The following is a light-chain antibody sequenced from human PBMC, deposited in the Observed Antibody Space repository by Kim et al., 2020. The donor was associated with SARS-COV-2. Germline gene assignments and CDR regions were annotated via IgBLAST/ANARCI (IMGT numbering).Light chain of an antibody. CDR3: STWDDSLNGPV. CDR2: SNN. CDR1: RSNIGSNT. J-gene: IGLJ2*01. V-gene: IGLV1-44*01. Sequence: GQRVTISGSGSRSNIGSNTVTWYQQLPGTAPKLLIYSNNQRPSGVPDRFSGSKSGTSASLAISGLQSEDEADYYCSTWDDSLNGPVFGGGTKLTVL.